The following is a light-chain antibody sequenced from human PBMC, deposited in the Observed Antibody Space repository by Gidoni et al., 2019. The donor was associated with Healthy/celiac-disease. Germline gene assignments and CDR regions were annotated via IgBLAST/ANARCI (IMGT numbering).Light chain of an antibody. J-gene: IGKJ3*01. CDR3: QQYGSSPLFT. V-gene: IGKV3-20*01. Sequence: ELVFTQSPGTLSLSPGERATLSYRASQSVSSSYLAWYQQKPGQAPRLLIYGSSSRATGIPDRFSGSGSGTDFTLTISRLEPEDFAVYYCQQYGSSPLFTFGPGTKVEIK. CDR1: QSVSSSY. CDR2: GSS.